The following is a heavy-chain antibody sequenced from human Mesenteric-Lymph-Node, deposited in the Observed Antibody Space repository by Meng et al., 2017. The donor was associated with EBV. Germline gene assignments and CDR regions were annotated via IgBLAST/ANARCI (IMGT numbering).Heavy chain of an antibody. J-gene: IGHJ4*02. V-gene: IGHV1-24*01. Sequence: QVQVVTSGAEVKKPGASVKVSCKVSGYTLTEPSMHWVRQAPGKGLEWMGGFDPEDGETIYAQKFQGRVTMTEDPATDTAYMELSSLRSEDTAVYYCAFRPTYYYDSSGYYYSQWGQGTLVTVSS. CDR2: FDPEDGET. CDR1: GYTLTEPS. D-gene: IGHD3-22*01. CDR3: AFRPTYYYDSSGYYYSQ.